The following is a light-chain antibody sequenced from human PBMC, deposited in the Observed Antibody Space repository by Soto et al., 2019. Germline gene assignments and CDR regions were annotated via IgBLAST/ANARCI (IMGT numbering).Light chain of an antibody. Sequence: DIQMTQSPSSLSASIGDRVTITCRASQGISTYLAWYQQKPGKVPYLLIYGASSLQSGVPSRFSGSGSGTDFSLTISSLQPEDAATYYCQKYNSAPWTFGQGTKVEIK. CDR3: QKYNSAPWT. CDR1: QGISTY. CDR2: GAS. J-gene: IGKJ1*01. V-gene: IGKV1-27*01.